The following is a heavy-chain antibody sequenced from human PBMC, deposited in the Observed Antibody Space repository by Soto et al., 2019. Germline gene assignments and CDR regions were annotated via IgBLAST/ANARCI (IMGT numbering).Heavy chain of an antibody. J-gene: IGHJ3*01. CDR1: GLTFSDYY. CDR2: SKNKANGYTM. D-gene: IGHD3-3*01. V-gene: IGHV3-72*01. CDR3: VIVGRTS. Sequence: EVQVVESGGGLVQPGGSLRLSCAVSGLTFSDYYFDWVRQSPGKGLEWVGRSKNKANGYTMEYAASVKGRFTILRDDSKNSVFLQMSSLRTEDTAVYYCVIVGRTSWGHGTTVTVPS.